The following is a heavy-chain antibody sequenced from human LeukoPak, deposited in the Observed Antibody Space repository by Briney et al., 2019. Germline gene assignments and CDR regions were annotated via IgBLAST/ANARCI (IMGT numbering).Heavy chain of an antibody. J-gene: IGHJ4*02. D-gene: IGHD6-19*01. Sequence: SETLSLTCAVYGGSFSDYYWAWIRQSPGKGLEWIGQINHSGSTNYNPSLKSRVTISVDTSKNQFSLKVSSVTAADTAVYYCAGRGGERGAWYERPHFDYWGQGALVTVSS. V-gene: IGHV4-34*01. CDR3: AGRGGERGAWYERPHFDY. CDR2: INHSGST. CDR1: GGSFSDYY.